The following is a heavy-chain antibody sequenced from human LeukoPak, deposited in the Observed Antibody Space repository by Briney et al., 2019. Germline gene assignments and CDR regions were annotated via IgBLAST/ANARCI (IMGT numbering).Heavy chain of an antibody. CDR2: INHSGST. D-gene: IGHD3-22*01. CDR3: ARSFITRSIWFDP. J-gene: IGHJ5*02. V-gene: IGHV4-34*01. Sequence: PETLSLTCAVYGGSFSGYYWSWIRQPPGKGLEWIGEINHSGSTNYNPSLKSRVTISVDTSKNQFSLKLSSVTAADTAVYYCARSFITRSIWFDPWGQGTLVTVSS. CDR1: GGSFSGYY.